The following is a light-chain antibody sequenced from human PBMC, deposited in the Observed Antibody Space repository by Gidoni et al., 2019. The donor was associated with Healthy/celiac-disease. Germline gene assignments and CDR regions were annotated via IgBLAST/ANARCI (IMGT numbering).Light chain of an antibody. CDR2: DAS. CDR3: QQFNSYPPFT. CDR1: QGISSA. J-gene: IGKJ3*01. V-gene: IGKV1-13*02. Sequence: GDRVTITCRASQGISSALAWYQQKTGKAPKLLIYDASSLESGVPSRFSGSGSGTDFTLTISSLQPEDFATYYCQQFNSYPPFTFGPGTKVDIK.